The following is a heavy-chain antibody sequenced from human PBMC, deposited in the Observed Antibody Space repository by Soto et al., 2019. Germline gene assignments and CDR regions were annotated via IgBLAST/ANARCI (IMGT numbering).Heavy chain of an antibody. J-gene: IGHJ4*02. V-gene: IGHV6-1*01. CDR3: ARGSYGDYRTFDY. D-gene: IGHD4-17*01. CDR2: TYYRSKWYN. CDR1: GDSVSSNSAA. Sequence: PWQTLSLTGDLSGDSVSSNSAALNWIRQSPSRGLEWLGRTYYRSKWYNDYAVSVKSRITINPDTSKNQFSLQLNSVTPEDTAVYYCARGSYGDYRTFDYWGQGTLVTVSS.